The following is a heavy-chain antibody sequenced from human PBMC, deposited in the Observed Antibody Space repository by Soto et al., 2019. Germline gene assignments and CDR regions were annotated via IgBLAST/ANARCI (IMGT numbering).Heavy chain of an antibody. Sequence: QVQLVQSGAEVKKPGSSVKVSCKASGGTFSSYPISWVRQAPGQGLEWMGRIIPILGIANYAQKFQGRVTITADKSTSTAYMELSSLRSEDTAVYYCARGTAKNYYYGMDVWGQGTTVTVSS. CDR2: IIPILGIA. V-gene: IGHV1-69*02. CDR1: GGTFSSYP. D-gene: IGHD1-1*01. CDR3: ARGTAKNYYYGMDV. J-gene: IGHJ6*02.